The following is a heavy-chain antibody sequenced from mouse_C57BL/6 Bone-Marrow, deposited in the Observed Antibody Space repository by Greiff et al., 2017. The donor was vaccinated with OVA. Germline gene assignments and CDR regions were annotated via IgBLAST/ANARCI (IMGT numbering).Heavy chain of an antibody. V-gene: IGHV1-64*01. CDR3: ARPRYYGNHAVFAY. J-gene: IGHJ3*01. CDR2: IHPNSGST. Sequence: QVQLQQSGAELVKPGASVKLSCKASGYTFTSYWMHWVKQRPGQGLEWIGMIHPNSGSTNYNEKFKSKATMTVDKSSSTAYMQLSSLTSEDSAVYYCARPRYYGNHAVFAYWGQGTLVTVSA. D-gene: IGHD1-1*01. CDR1: GYTFTSYW.